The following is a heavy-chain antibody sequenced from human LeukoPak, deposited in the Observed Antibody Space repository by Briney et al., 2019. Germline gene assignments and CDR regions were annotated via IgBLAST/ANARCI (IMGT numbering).Heavy chain of an antibody. CDR1: GVTVSTIY. CDR2: IYPDGKA. V-gene: IGHV3-53*01. D-gene: IGHD3-10*01. CDR3: ATLKGWYGEGCFDY. J-gene: IGHJ4*02. Sequence: PGGSLRLSCAASGVTVSTIYMGWVRQAPGKGLDWVSVIYPDGKAYYAESVKGRFTISRDSSENTLFLQMNSLRAGDTAVYYCATLKGWYGEGCFDYWGQGTLVTVSS.